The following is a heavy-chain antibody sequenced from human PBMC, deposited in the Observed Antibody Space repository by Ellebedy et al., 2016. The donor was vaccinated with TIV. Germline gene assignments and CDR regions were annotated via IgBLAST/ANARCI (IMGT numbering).Heavy chain of an antibody. CDR2: IAWDDDT. J-gene: IGHJ3*01. Sequence: SGPTLVKPTETLTLTCTLSGLSVNSDGMRLVWIRQPPGKALAWLARIAWDDDTFYTTSLRTRLTISKATPKNQVILTMTVMDPVDTATYYCARISRDAFDVWGQGAVVTVSS. V-gene: IGHV2-70*04. CDR1: GLSVNSDGMR. CDR3: ARISRDAFDV.